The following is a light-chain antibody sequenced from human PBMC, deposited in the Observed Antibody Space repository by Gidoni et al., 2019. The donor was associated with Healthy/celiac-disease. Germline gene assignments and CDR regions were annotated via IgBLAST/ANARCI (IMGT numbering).Light chain of an antibody. Sequence: EIVMTQSQATLSVSPGERATRSCRASQSVSSNLAWYQQKPGQAPRLRIYGASTRATGIPARFSGRGSGTEFTLTISSLQSEDFAVYYCQQYNNWPGTFXQXTKVEIK. CDR1: QSVSSN. CDR2: GAS. V-gene: IGKV3-15*01. CDR3: QQYNNWPGT. J-gene: IGKJ1*01.